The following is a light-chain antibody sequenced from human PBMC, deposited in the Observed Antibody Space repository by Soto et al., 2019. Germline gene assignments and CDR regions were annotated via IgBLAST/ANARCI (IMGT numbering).Light chain of an antibody. V-gene: IGLV1-51*01. J-gene: IGLJ3*02. CDR1: SSNIGKNY. CDR3: GSWDSSLTAGV. Sequence: QSMLTQPPSVSAAPGQTVTIPCSGSSSNIGKNYVSWYQQLPGKAPKLLIYESNKRPSGIPDRFSGSRSGTSATLGITGLQTGDEADYYCGSWDSSLTAGVFGGGTKPTVL. CDR2: ESN.